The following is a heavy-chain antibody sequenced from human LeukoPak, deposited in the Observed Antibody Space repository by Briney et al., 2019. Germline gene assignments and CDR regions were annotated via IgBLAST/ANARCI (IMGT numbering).Heavy chain of an antibody. D-gene: IGHD2-2*01. CDR3: ARLEVPAASGAFGI. Sequence: PSETLSLTCTASGGSLSSYYLGWIRQPPGRGLEWIGRIYTSGHTDYNPSLMSRVIMSLDTSNNQFSLKVDSVTAADTAVYYCARLEVPAASGAFGIWGQGTLVTVSS. J-gene: IGHJ3*02. V-gene: IGHV4-4*07. CDR1: GGSLSSYY. CDR2: IYTSGHT.